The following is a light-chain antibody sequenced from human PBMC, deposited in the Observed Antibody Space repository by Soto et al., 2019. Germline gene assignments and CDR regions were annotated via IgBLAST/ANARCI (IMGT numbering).Light chain of an antibody. CDR1: QSVSSCY. CDR2: GAS. CDR3: QQYGSSPT. Sequence: DIVLTQSPGTLSLSPGERATLSCRASQSVSSCYLAWYQQKPGQAPRLLIYGASSRATGIPDRFSGSGSGTDFTLTISRLEPEDFAVYYCQQYGSSPTFGGGTKVEIK. J-gene: IGKJ4*01. V-gene: IGKV3-20*01.